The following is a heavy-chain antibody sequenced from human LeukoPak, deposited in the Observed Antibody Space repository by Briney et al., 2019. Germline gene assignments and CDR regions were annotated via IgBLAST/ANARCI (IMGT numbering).Heavy chain of an antibody. V-gene: IGHV4-59*12. D-gene: IGHD1-26*01. CDR1: VGPIRSYY. Sequence: SETLSLLCTVSVGPIRSYYWSWTRQPPGKGLEWIGYIYYSGSTNYTPSLKSRVAISVDTSKNQCSLRLSSVTAAETAVYYCARGRELAPYFDYWGQGTLVTVSS. CDR2: IYYSGST. CDR3: ARGRELAPYFDY. J-gene: IGHJ4*02.